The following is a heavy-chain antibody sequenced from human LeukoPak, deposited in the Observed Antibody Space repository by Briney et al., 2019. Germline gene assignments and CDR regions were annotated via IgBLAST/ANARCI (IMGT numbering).Heavy chain of an antibody. CDR1: GFTFSSYA. CDR3: ARDLGSGSSDY. J-gene: IGHJ4*02. V-gene: IGHV3-30*04. D-gene: IGHD3-10*01. Sequence: GRSLRLSCAASGFTFSSYAMHWVRRAPGKGLEWVAVVSYDGSNKYYADSVKGRFTISRDNSKNTLYLQMNSLRAEDTAVYYCARDLGSGSSDYWGQGTLVTVSS. CDR2: VSYDGSNK.